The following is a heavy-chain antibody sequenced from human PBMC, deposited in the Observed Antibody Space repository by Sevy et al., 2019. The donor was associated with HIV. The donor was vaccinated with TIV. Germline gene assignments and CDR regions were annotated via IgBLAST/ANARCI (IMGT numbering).Heavy chain of an antibody. D-gene: IGHD3-3*01. V-gene: IGHV3-53*01. Sequence: GGSLRLSCAASGFTVSSNYMSWVRQAPGKGLEWVSVIYSGGTTYYADSVKGRFTISRDNSKNTLYLQMNNLRAEDTAVYYCAREREFTIFGGLIEYGMDVWGHGTTVTVSS. CDR3: AREREFTIFGGLIEYGMDV. J-gene: IGHJ6*02. CDR2: IYSGGTT. CDR1: GFTVSSNY.